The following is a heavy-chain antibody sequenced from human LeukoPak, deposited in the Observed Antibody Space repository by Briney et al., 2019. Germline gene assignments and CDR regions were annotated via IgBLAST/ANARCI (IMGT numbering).Heavy chain of an antibody. J-gene: IGHJ4*02. Sequence: ATVKVSCKASGYTFFHYFIHWVRQAPGQGLEWMGRINSNTGGTEYTQKFQGRVTMTRDTSITTVYMELSSLTSDDSAVYYCARDLSSTSNWELDYWGQGTLVTVSS. CDR3: ARDLSSTSNWELDY. D-gene: IGHD7-27*01. CDR2: INSNTGGT. V-gene: IGHV1-2*06. CDR1: GYTFFHYF.